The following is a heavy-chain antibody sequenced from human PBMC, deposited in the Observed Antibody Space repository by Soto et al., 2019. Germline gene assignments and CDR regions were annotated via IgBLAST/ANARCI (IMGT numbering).Heavy chain of an antibody. Sequence: SVKVSCKASGGTFSSYTISWVRQAPGQGLEWMGSIIPILGIANYAQKFQGRVTITADKSTSTAYMELSSLRSEDTAVYYCARGSIAARRRYMDVWGKGTTVTVSS. D-gene: IGHD6-6*01. V-gene: IGHV1-69*02. CDR2: IIPILGIA. J-gene: IGHJ6*03. CDR1: GGTFSSYT. CDR3: ARGSIAARRRYMDV.